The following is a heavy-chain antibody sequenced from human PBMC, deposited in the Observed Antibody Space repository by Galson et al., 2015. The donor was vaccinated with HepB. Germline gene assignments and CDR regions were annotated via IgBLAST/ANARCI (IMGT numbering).Heavy chain of an antibody. CDR3: ARGRPVVAATSSNFDY. CDR2: MNPNSGNT. J-gene: IGHJ4*02. V-gene: IGHV1-8*01. D-gene: IGHD2-15*01. Sequence: SVKVSCKASGYTFTSYDINWVRQATGQGLEWMGWMNPNSGNTGYAQKFQGRVTMTRNTSISTAYMELSSLRSEDTAVYYCARGRPVVAATSSNFDYWGQGTLVTVSS. CDR1: GYTFTSYD.